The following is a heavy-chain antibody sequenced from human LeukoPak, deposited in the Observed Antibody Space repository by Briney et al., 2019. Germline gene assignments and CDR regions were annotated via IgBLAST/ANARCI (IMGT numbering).Heavy chain of an antibody. CDR2: IKQDGSEK. Sequence: GGSLRLSGAASGFTFSSYWMSWVRQAPGKGLEWVANIKQDGSEKYYVDSVKGRFTISRDNAKNSLYLQMNSLRAEDTAVYYCARDHYDILTGYYIDYWGQGTLVTVSS. CDR3: ARDHYDILTGYYIDY. CDR1: GFTFSSYW. J-gene: IGHJ4*02. V-gene: IGHV3-7*03. D-gene: IGHD3-9*01.